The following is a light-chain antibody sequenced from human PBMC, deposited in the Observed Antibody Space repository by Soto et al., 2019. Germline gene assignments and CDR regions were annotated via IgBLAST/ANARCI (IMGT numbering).Light chain of an antibody. CDR1: KLGGKY. CDR3: QAWDSSVV. V-gene: IGLV3-1*01. Sequence: SYELTQPPSVSVSPGQTASMTCSGDKLGGKYVCWYQQKPGQSPVLVIYDDSKRPSGIPERFSGSNSGNTATLTISGTQSMDEADYYCQAWDSSVVFGGGTKLTGL. CDR2: DDS. J-gene: IGLJ2*01.